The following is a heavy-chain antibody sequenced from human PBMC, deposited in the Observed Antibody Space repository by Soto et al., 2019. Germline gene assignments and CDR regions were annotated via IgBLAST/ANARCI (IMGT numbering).Heavy chain of an antibody. Sequence: QVQLVESGGGVVQPGRSLRLSCAASGFTFSSYAMHWVRQAPGKGLEWVAVISYDGSNKYYADSVKGRFTISRDNSKNTLYLRMNSLRAEDTAVYYCARVGARLRHYYYYGMDVWGQGTTVTVSS. CDR3: ARVGARLRHYYYYGMDV. D-gene: IGHD1-26*01. CDR2: ISYDGSNK. CDR1: GFTFSSYA. V-gene: IGHV3-30-3*01. J-gene: IGHJ6*02.